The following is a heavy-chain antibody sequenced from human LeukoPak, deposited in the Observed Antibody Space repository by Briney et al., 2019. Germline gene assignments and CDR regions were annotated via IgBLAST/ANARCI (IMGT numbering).Heavy chain of an antibody. J-gene: IGHJ5*02. D-gene: IGHD3-22*01. Sequence: ASVKVSCKASGYTFTSYGISWVRQAPGQGLEWMGWISAYNGNTNYAQKLQGRVTMTTDTSTSTAYMELRSLRSDDTAVYYCAGGKSPYYYDSSGYLTEFDPWGQGTLVTVSS. CDR3: AGGKSPYYYDSSGYLTEFDP. V-gene: IGHV1-18*01. CDR2: ISAYNGNT. CDR1: GYTFTSYG.